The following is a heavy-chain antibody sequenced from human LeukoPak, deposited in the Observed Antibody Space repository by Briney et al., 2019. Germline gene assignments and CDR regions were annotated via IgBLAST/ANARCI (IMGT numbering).Heavy chain of an antibody. D-gene: IGHD3-10*01. J-gene: IGHJ6*04. CDR3: AREGLTMVRGADV. CDR1: GFTVSSSY. Sequence: GGSLRLSCAASGFTVSSSYMSWVRQAPGKGLEWVSVIYSGGSTYYADSVKGRFTISRDNSKNTVYLQMNSLRAEDTAVYYCAREGLTMVRGADVWGKGTTVAVSS. V-gene: IGHV3-53*01. CDR2: IYSGGST.